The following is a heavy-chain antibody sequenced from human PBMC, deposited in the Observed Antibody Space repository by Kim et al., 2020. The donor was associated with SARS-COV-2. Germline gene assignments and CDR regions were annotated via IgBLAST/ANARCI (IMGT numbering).Heavy chain of an antibody. J-gene: IGHJ4*02. Sequence: VKGGHTISRDKSKTTLYLQMNSLRAEDTAVYYCAKVDDSSGYYGAGFDYWGQGTLVTVSS. V-gene: IGHV3-23*01. D-gene: IGHD3-22*01. CDR3: AKVDDSSGYYGAGFDY.